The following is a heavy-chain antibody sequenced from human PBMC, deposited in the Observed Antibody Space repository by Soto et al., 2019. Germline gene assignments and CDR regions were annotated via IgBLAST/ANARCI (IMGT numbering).Heavy chain of an antibody. Sequence: DVRLAESGGGVVQPGGSLRLSCTTSGFSFASFAMTWVRQAPGKGLEWVATISGSDGKTYYADSVKGRFSISSNTSRNTLYLQMNSLRADDTAIYYCAKWSYLDYWGQGTRVTVSS. CDR3: AKWSYLDY. D-gene: IGHD3-3*01. CDR1: GFSFASFA. CDR2: ISGSDGKT. V-gene: IGHV3-23*04. J-gene: IGHJ4*02.